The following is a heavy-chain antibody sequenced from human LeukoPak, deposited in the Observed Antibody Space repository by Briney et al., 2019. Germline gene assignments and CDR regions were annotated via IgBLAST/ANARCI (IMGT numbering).Heavy chain of an antibody. CDR1: GGSISSTNW. D-gene: IGHD1-26*01. Sequence: IPSETLSLTCGVSGGSISSTNWWSWVRQAPGKGLEWVGRIKSTTDGGTADYAAPVKGRFTISRDDSTNTLYLEMNSLKTEETAVYYCTTARSESYWAEYLRHWGQGTLVTVSS. CDR2: IKSTTDGGTA. CDR3: TTARSESYWAEYLRH. V-gene: IGHV3-15*01. J-gene: IGHJ1*01.